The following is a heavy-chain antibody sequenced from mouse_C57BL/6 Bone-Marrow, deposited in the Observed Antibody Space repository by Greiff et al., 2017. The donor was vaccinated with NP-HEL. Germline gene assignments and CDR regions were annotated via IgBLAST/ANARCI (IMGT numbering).Heavy chain of an antibody. Sequence: VQLKESGPGLVKPSQSLSLTCSVTGYSITSGYYWNWIRQFPGNKLEWMGYISYDGSNNYNPSLKNRISITRDTSKNQFFLKLNSVTTEDTATYYCARPYYGSSYVYWYFDVWGTGTTVTVSS. J-gene: IGHJ1*03. CDR2: ISYDGSN. CDR1: GYSITSGYY. V-gene: IGHV3-6*01. CDR3: ARPYYGSSYVYWYFDV. D-gene: IGHD1-1*01.